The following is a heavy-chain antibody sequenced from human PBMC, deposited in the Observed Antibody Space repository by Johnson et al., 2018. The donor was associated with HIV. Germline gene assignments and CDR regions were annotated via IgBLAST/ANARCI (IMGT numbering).Heavy chain of an antibody. V-gene: IGHV3-66*02. J-gene: IGHJ3*02. CDR3: ARDVASVYGSGDHAFDI. Sequence: MLLVESGGGLVQPGGSLRLSCAASGFTVSSNYMSWIRQAPGKGLEWVSYISGSTIYYADSVKGRFTISRDNSKNTVYLQMGRLRVEDMAVYYCARDVASVYGSGDHAFDIWGQGTMVTVSS. CDR1: GFTVSSNY. D-gene: IGHD3-10*01. CDR2: ISGSTI.